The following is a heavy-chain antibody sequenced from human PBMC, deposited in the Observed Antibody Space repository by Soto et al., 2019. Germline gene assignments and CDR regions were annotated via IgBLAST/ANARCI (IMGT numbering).Heavy chain of an antibody. V-gene: IGHV1-3*01. Sequence: ASVNSSSKAPRYTFTSYAMHSLRQAPGQRLEGMGWINAGNGNTKYSQKFQGRVTITRDTSASTAYMEVSSLRSEDTAVYYCARRARATQWWASDIWGQGTMVT. D-gene: IGHD2-8*01. CDR3: ARRARATQWWASDI. J-gene: IGHJ3*02. CDR2: INAGNGNT. CDR1: RYTFTSYA.